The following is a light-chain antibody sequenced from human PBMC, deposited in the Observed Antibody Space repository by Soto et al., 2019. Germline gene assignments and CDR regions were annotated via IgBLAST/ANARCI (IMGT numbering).Light chain of an antibody. Sequence: EIVMTQSPATLSVSPGERATLSCRASQSVRNNLAWYQQKPGQAPRLLISGISTRATGISARFSGSGSGTEFTLTISSLQSEDFAVYSCQQYNDRPGTFGQGTKV. J-gene: IGKJ1*01. V-gene: IGKV3-15*01. CDR1: QSVRNN. CDR2: GIS. CDR3: QQYNDRPGT.